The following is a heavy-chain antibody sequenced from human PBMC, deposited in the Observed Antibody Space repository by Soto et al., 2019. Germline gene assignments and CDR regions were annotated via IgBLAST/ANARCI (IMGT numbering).Heavy chain of an antibody. CDR1: GFIFSNYG. CDR2: ISYDGRNK. Sequence: QMQLVESGGGVVQPGRSLRVSCEASGFIFSNYGMHWVRQAPGKGLEWVAVISYDGRNKYYADSVRGRFTISRDNSKNTLHLQMNSLRGEDTAVYYCAKDTATAITSYYFYGMDVWGQGTTVTVSS. J-gene: IGHJ6*02. V-gene: IGHV3-30*18. D-gene: IGHD5-12*01. CDR3: AKDTATAITSYYFYGMDV.